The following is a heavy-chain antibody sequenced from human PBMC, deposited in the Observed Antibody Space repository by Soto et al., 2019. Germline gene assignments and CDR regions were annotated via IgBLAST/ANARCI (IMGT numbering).Heavy chain of an antibody. V-gene: IGHV3-13*01. D-gene: IGHD3-22*01. CDR2: IGTAGDT. CDR1: GFTFSSYD. J-gene: IGHJ4*02. CDR3: ARGDYYDSSGYYSY. Sequence: GGSLRLSCAASGFTFSSYDMHWVRQATGKGLEWVSAIGTAGDTYYPGSVKGRFTISRENAKNSLYLQMNSLRAGDTAVYYCARGDYYDSSGYYSYWGQGTLVTVSS.